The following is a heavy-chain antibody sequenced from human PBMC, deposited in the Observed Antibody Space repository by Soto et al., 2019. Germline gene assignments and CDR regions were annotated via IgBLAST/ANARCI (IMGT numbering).Heavy chain of an antibody. CDR1: GFTFSSYW. Sequence: EVQLVESGGGLVQPGGSLRLSCAASGFTFSSYWMHWVRQAPGKGLVWVSRINEDGSSTSYADSVKGRFTISRDNAKNTLYLQMNSLRSEDTAVYYCGREWRYFDWYPKARGALDIWGQGTMVTVSS. D-gene: IGHD3-9*01. V-gene: IGHV3-74*01. CDR3: GREWRYFDWYPKARGALDI. CDR2: INEDGSST. J-gene: IGHJ3*02.